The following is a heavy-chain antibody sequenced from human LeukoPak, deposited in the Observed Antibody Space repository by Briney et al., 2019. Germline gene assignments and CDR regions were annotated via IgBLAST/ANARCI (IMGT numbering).Heavy chain of an antibody. J-gene: IGHJ4*02. CDR3: ARSPRYGLGAHY. CDR2: ISGSGGST. Sequence: GGSLRLSCAASEFTFSSFAMSWVRQPPGKGLEWVSAISGSGGSTYYADSVKGRFTISRDNSKNTLYLQMNSLRAEDTAVYYCARSPRYGLGAHYWGQGTLVTVSS. V-gene: IGHV3-23*01. CDR1: EFTFSSFA. D-gene: IGHD3-10*01.